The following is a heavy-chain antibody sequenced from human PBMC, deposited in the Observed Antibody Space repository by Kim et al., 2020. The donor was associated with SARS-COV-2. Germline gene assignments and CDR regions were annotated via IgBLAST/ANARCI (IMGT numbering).Heavy chain of an antibody. J-gene: IGHJ5*02. Sequence: KLQGRVTMTTDTSTSTAYMELRSLRSDDTAVYYCARVVGLDYGDENWFDPWGQGTLVTVSS. D-gene: IGHD4-17*01. CDR3: ARVVGLDYGDENWFDP. V-gene: IGHV1-18*01.